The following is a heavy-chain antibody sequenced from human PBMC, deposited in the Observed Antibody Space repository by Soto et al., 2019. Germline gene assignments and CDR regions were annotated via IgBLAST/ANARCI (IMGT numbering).Heavy chain of an antibody. J-gene: IGHJ4*02. Sequence: EVQLLESGGGLVQPGGSLRLSCAASGFTFSSYAMSWVRQAPGKGLEWVSAISGSGGSTYYADSVKGRFTISRDNSKNTLYLQMNSLRAEDTAVYYCATVLGGSYYLGTSHWGQGTLVTVSS. CDR3: ATVLGGSYYLGTSH. V-gene: IGHV3-23*01. D-gene: IGHD1-26*01. CDR2: ISGSGGST. CDR1: GFTFSSYA.